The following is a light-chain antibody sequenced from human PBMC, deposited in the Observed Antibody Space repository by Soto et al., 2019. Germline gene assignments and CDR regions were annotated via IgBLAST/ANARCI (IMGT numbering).Light chain of an antibody. CDR3: QQYGSSYPWT. CDR2: GAS. CDR1: QSVSSNY. V-gene: IGKV3-20*01. Sequence: NGLKQSPGTLSLSPGERATLSCRASQSVSSNYLAWYQQKPGQAPRLLIYGASSRATGIPDRFSGSGSGTDFTLTIRRLEPEDFAVYYCQQYGSSYPWTFGQGTKVDI. J-gene: IGKJ1*01.